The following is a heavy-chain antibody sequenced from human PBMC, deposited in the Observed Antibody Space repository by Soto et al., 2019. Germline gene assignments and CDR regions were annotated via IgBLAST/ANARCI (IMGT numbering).Heavy chain of an antibody. V-gene: IGHV3-23*01. CDR2: ISGSDGTT. Sequence: GGSLRLSCAASGFTFNSYAMTWIRQAPGRGLEWVSLISGSDGTTYYADSVKGRFTISRDNSKNTLYIQMNSLTAEDTALYYCSRGGGASGWYGSFDHWGQGTLVTVSS. D-gene: IGHD6-19*01. CDR1: GFTFNSYA. CDR3: SRGGGASGWYGSFDH. J-gene: IGHJ4*02.